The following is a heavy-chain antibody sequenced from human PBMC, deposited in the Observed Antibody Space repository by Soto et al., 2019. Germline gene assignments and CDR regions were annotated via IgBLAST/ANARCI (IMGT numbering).Heavy chain of an antibody. D-gene: IGHD6-19*01. Sequence: SETLSLTCTVSGASISGYHWGWIRQPPGKGLERIGYLYYTGSTHYNPSLKSRVTMSVDTSKNQFSLKLNSVTAADTAVYYCARGFAIGWYTYFFDLWGQGPLVTVSS. CDR3: ARGFAIGWYTYFFDL. V-gene: IGHV4-59*08. J-gene: IGHJ4*02. CDR1: GASISGYH. CDR2: LYYTGST.